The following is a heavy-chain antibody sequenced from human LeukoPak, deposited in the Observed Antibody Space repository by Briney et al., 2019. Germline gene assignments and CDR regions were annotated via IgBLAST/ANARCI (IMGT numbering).Heavy chain of an antibody. Sequence: PSETLSLTCTVSGGSISSYYWSWIRQPPGKGLERIGYIYYSGSTNYNPSLKSRVTISVDTSKNQFSLKLSSVTAADTAVYYCARVLRLGEFVDYWGQGTLVTVSS. J-gene: IGHJ4*02. CDR2: IYYSGST. D-gene: IGHD3-16*01. CDR1: GGSISSYY. V-gene: IGHV4-59*01. CDR3: ARVLRLGEFVDY.